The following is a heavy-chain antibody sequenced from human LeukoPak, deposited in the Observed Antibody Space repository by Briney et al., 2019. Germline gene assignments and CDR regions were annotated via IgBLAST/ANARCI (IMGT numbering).Heavy chain of an antibody. CDR2: INPNSGGT. J-gene: IGHJ5*02. V-gene: IGHV1-2*02. Sequence: GASVKVSCKASGYTFTGYYMHWVRQAPGQGLEWMGWINPNSGGTNYAQKFQGRVTMTRDTSISTAYMELSRLRSDDTAVYYCARAPIYCSSTSCPPLNWFDPWGQGTLVTVSS. CDR3: ARAPIYCSSTSCPPLNWFDP. D-gene: IGHD2-2*01. CDR1: GYTFTGYY.